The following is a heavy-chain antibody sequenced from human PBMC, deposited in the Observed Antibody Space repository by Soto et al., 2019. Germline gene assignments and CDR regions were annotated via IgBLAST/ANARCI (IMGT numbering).Heavy chain of an antibody. Sequence: ASVKVSFKTSGGTFSRHAINWVRQAPGQGLEWMGGIIPMFGTTNYAQKFKGRVTISADESTSTAYMELSSLRSEDAAVYYCARAAIHGSSWYFWFDPWGQGTLVTVSS. CDR3: ARAAIHGSSWYFWFDP. CDR1: GGTFSRHA. J-gene: IGHJ5*02. CDR2: IIPMFGTT. V-gene: IGHV1-69*13. D-gene: IGHD6-13*01.